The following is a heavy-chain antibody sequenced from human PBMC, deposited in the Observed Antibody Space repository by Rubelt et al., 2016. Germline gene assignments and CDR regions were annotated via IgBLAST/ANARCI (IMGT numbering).Heavy chain of an antibody. CDR2: INPSGGST. J-gene: IGHJ5*02. CDR1: GYTFTSYY. Sequence: QVQLVQSGAEVKKPGASVKVSCKASGYTFTSYYMHWVRQAPGPGLEWMGIINPSGGSTSYAQKFRGRVTMTRDTSTSTVYMELSSLRPEDTAVYYCARSPRYDFEDNWFDPWGQGTLVTVSS. V-gene: IGHV1-46*01. D-gene: IGHD3-3*01. CDR3: ARSPRYDFEDNWFDP.